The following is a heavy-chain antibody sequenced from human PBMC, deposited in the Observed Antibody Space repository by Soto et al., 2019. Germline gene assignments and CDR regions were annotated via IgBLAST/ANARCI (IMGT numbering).Heavy chain of an antibody. J-gene: IGHJ6*02. CDR3: ARVAVAGQKYGMDV. CDR2: INHSGST. CDR1: GGSFSGYY. D-gene: IGHD6-19*01. V-gene: IGHV4-34*01. Sequence: QVQLQQWGAGLLKPSETLSLTCAVYGGSFSGYYWSWIRQPPGKGLEWIGEINHSGSTNYNPSLKSRVTISVDTSKNQFSLKLSSVTAADTAVYYCARVAVAGQKYGMDVWGQGTTVTVSS.